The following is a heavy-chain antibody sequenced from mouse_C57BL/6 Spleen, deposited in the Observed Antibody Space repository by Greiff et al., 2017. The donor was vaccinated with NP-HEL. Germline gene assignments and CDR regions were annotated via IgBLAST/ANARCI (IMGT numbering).Heavy chain of an antibody. CDR1: GYTFTSYW. J-gene: IGHJ1*03. Sequence: QVQLQQPGAELVRPGSSVKLSCKASGYTFTSYWMHWVKQRPIQGLEWIGNIDPSDSETHYNQKFKDKATLTVDKSSSTAYMQLSSLTSEDSAVYYCAMRGGDWYVDVWGTGTTVTVSS. CDR3: AMRGGDWYVDV. D-gene: IGHD1-1*02. CDR2: IDPSDSET. V-gene: IGHV1-52*01.